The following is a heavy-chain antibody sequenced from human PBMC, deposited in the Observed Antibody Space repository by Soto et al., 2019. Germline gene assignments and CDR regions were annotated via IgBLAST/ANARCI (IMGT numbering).Heavy chain of an antibody. CDR1: GCTFSSYA. CDR3: ARDWSIAAHHDAFDI. Sequence: SVKVSCKASGCTFSSYAISWVRQAPGQGLEWMGGIIPIFGTANYAQKFQGRVTITADKSTSTAYMELSSLRSEDTAVYYCARDWSIAAHHDAFDIWGQGTMVTVSS. D-gene: IGHD6-6*01. CDR2: IIPIFGTA. V-gene: IGHV1-69*06. J-gene: IGHJ3*02.